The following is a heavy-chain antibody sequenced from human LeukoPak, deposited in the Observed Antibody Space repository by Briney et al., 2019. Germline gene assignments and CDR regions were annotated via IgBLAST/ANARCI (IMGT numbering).Heavy chain of an antibody. CDR2: IDATSMYI. CDR1: GFTFRTYT. V-gene: IGHV3-21*01. Sequence: GGSLRLSCGASGFTFRTYTMAWVRQAPGKGLEWVASIDATSMYISYAASMKGRFTISRDNAKNSLYLQMNSLRAEDTAVYYCARDLSLSSGYYWVDYWGQGTLVTVSS. J-gene: IGHJ4*02. D-gene: IGHD3-22*01. CDR3: ARDLSLSSGYYWVDY.